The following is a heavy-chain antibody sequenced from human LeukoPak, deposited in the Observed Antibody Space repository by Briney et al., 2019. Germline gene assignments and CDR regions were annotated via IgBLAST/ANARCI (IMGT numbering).Heavy chain of an antibody. J-gene: IGHJ6*02. D-gene: IGHD4-17*01. CDR1: GYTFTSYY. CDR3: VRDRLRGGMDV. Sequence: ASVKVSCKAPGYTFTSYYMHWVRQAPGQGLEWMGIINPSGGSTSYAQKFQGRVTMTRDTSTSTVYMELSSLRYEDTAVYYCVRDRLRGGMDVWGQGTTVTVSS. CDR2: INPSGGST. V-gene: IGHV1-46*01.